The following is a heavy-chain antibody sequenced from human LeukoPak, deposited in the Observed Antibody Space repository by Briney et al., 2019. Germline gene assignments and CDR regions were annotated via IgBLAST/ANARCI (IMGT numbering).Heavy chain of an antibody. J-gene: IGHJ4*02. CDR2: ISGSGGST. V-gene: IGHV3-23*01. CDR1: GFTFSSYA. D-gene: IGHD3-10*01. Sequence: SGGSLRLSCAASGFTFSSYAMSWVRRAPGKGLEWVSAISGSGGSTYYADSVKGRFTISRDNSKNTLYLQMNSLRAEDTAVYYCAKARWGFGESYWGQGTLVTVSS. CDR3: AKARWGFGESY.